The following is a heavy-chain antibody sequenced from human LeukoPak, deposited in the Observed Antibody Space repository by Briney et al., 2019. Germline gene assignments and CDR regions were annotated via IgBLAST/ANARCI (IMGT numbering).Heavy chain of an antibody. J-gene: IGHJ3*02. CDR2: IKQDGGQI. CDR1: EFTFSSYW. D-gene: IGHD5-24*01. Sequence: GGSLRLSCAASEFTFSSYWMSWVRQAPGKGLEWVANIKQDGGQIYYLESVKGRFTVSRDNAKNSLYLQMNSLRAEDTAVYYCARDGEMATPDAFDIWGQGTMVTVSS. V-gene: IGHV3-7*01. CDR3: ARDGEMATPDAFDI.